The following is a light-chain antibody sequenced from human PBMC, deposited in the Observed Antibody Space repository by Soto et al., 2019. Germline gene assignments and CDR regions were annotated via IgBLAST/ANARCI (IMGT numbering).Light chain of an antibody. CDR1: QSVSSN. CDR2: GAS. Sequence: EILMTPSPATLSVSPGERATLSCRASQSVSSNLAWYQQKPGQAPRLLIYGASTRATGVPARFSGSGSGTEFTLTISSLQSEDFAVYYCQKYNNWPRTFGQGTKVDIK. CDR3: QKYNNWPRT. V-gene: IGKV3-15*01. J-gene: IGKJ1*01.